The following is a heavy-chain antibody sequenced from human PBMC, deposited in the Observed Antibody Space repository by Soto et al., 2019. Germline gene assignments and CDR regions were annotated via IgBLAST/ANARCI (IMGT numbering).Heavy chain of an antibody. J-gene: IGHJ4*02. CDR3: ARGYCSSPTCYANNFAY. D-gene: IGHD2-2*01. V-gene: IGHV3-7*01. CDR2: IKHDGSDN. CDR1: GFTFSNCW. Sequence: EVQLVESGGDLVQPGGSLRLSCAASGFTFSNCWMTWVRQTPGKGLEWVANIKHDGSDNYYMDSVKGRFTISRDNAKNSVYLQMNSLSVEDTAVYYCARGYCSSPTCYANNFAYWGKGTLVTVSS.